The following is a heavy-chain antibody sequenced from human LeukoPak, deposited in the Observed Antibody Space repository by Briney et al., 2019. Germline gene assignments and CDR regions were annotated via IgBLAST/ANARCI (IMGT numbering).Heavy chain of an antibody. V-gene: IGHV1-69*05. CDR2: IIPIFGTA. CDR3: ARDPTQGYYDFWSGYYKGWFDP. CDR1: GGTFSSYA. J-gene: IGHJ5*02. Sequence: SVKVSCKASGGTFSSYAISWVRQAPGQGLEWMGGIIPIFGTANYAQKFQGRVTISTDESTCTDYMELSSLRSEDTAVYYCARDPTQGYYDFWSGYYKGWFDPWGQGTLVTVSS. D-gene: IGHD3-3*01.